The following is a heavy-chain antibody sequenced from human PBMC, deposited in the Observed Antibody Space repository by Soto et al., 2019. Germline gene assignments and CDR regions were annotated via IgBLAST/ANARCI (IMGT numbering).Heavy chain of an antibody. CDR1: GGSTSSYY. J-gene: IGHJ4*02. Sequence: PSETLSLTCTVSGGSTSSYYWSWIRQPPGKGLEWIGYIYYSGSTNYNPSLKSRVTISVDTSKNQFSLKLSSVTAADTAVYYCARGVTRADSSGYYYELSYYFDYWGQGTLVTVSS. V-gene: IGHV4-59*01. CDR2: IYYSGST. D-gene: IGHD3-22*01. CDR3: ARGVTRADSSGYYYELSYYFDY.